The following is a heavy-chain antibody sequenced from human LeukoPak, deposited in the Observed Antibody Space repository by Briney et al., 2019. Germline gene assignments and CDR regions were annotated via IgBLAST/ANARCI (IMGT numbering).Heavy chain of an antibody. CDR2: INPSGGST. V-gene: IGHV1-46*01. CDR3: ARDYSSGWFDY. D-gene: IGHD6-19*01. CDR1: GYTFTSYY. J-gene: IGHJ4*02. Sequence: GASVKVSCKASGYTFTSYYMHWVRQAPGQGLEWMGIINPSGGSTSYAQKFQGRVTMTRDTSISTAYMELSRLRSDDTAVYYCARDYSSGWFDYWGQGTLVTVSS.